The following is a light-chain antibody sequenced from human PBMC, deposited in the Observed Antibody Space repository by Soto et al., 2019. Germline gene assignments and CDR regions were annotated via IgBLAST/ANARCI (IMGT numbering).Light chain of an antibody. CDR2: DAS. V-gene: IGKV1-33*01. J-gene: IGKJ5*01. Sequence: DIRMTQSPSSLSASVGDRVTITCHAIQDINKNLIWYQQKPGKAPKLLIYDASDLKTGVPSRFSGSGSGTGFTFTISSLPPEDFAPYYCQQYESPPLTFGQGTRLEIK. CDR1: QDINKN. CDR3: QQYESPPLT.